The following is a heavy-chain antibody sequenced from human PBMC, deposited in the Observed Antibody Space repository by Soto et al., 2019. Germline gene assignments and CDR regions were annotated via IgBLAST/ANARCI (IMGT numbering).Heavy chain of an antibody. V-gene: IGHV3-23*01. Sequence: GGSMRRSCAAAGCTLSTYFKNWVRQAQGKGLEWVSGVSNNGASTYYADSVQGRFSISRDNSKNTLYPQMNSLRAEDTAVYFCARAPRGLNYYGSGSHYPYFDYWGQGALVTVSS. CDR3: ARAPRGLNYYGSGSHYPYFDY. CDR2: VSNNGAST. D-gene: IGHD3-10*01. CDR1: GCTLSTYF. J-gene: IGHJ4*02.